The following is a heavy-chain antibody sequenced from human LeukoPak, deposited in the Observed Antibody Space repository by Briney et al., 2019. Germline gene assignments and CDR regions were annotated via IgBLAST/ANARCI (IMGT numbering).Heavy chain of an antibody. D-gene: IGHD6-19*01. Sequence: GGSLRLSCAASGFTFSCFAMHWVRQAPGKGLEYLSAIYSDGSRTYYADSVKGRFTISRDNSKNTLYFEMSSLRVEDTAVYYCVKSPGSGWPVWGQGTLLTVSS. CDR2: IYSDGSRT. J-gene: IGHJ4*02. V-gene: IGHV3-64D*06. CDR3: VKSPGSGWPV. CDR1: GFTFSCFA.